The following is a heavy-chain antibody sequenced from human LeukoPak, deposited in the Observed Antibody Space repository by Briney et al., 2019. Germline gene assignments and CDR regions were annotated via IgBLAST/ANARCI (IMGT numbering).Heavy chain of an antibody. CDR2: IKQDGSEK. V-gene: IGHV3-7*01. Sequence: GGSLRLSCAASGFTFSSYWMSWVRQAPGKGLEWVANIKQDGSEKYYVDSVKGRFTISRDNAKNSLYLQMNSLSAEDTAVYYCARDDRGNWFDPWGQGTLVTVSS. CDR1: GFTFSSYW. CDR3: ARDDRGNWFDP. J-gene: IGHJ5*02. D-gene: IGHD3-10*01.